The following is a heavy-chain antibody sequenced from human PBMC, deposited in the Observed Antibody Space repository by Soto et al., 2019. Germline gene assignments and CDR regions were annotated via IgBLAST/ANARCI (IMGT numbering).Heavy chain of an antibody. CDR1: GYNFISHS. CDR2: INPSGGST. J-gene: IGHJ4*02. CDR3: ARDYLSSKSALSYVVY. D-gene: IGHD2-2*01. V-gene: IGHV1-46*01. Sequence: QVLLLQSGAEVTRPGASLKVSCKASGYNFISHSIHWVRQAPGQGLEWMGFINPSGGSTTHAQNFQGRLSMTRDTTTSTVYMELSGLRSEDAAVYYCARDYLSSKSALSYVVYWGQGPLVTFSP.